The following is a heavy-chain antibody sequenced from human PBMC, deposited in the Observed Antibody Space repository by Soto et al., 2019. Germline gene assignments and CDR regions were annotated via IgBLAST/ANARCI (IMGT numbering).Heavy chain of an antibody. J-gene: IGHJ4*02. CDR1: GLTFSNAE. CDR2: IRGKGDGGAT. Sequence: EVQLVESGGGLVKPGGSLRLSCAASGLTFSNAEMTWVRQAPGKGLEWVGRIRGKGDGGATDYAAPVKYRFIILRDDSENMVYLQMNSQKTEDTAVYYCTTSGGGSGWSFWGQGTLVTVSS. D-gene: IGHD6-19*01. CDR3: TTSGGGSGWSF. V-gene: IGHV3-15*07.